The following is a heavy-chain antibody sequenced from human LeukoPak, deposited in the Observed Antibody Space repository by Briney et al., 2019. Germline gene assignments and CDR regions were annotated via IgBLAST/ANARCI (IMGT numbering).Heavy chain of an antibody. J-gene: IGHJ4*02. CDR3: ARTRPTWEGWGFDY. CDR1: GYSFTSFG. CDR2: ISPYDGNT. V-gene: IGHV1-18*01. Sequence: ASVKVSCKASGYSFTSFGITWVRQAPGRGLEWMGWISPYDGNTNYAQNLQGRVTMTTDTSTTTAYMDLRSLRFDDTAVYYCARTRPTWEGWGFDYWGQGILVTVSS. D-gene: IGHD1-26*01.